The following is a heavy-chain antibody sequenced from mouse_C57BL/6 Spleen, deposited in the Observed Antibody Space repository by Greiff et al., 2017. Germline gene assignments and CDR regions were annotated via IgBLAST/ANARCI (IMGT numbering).Heavy chain of an antibody. CDR3: ARDPYDYGAMDY. J-gene: IGHJ4*01. CDR1: GFTFSSYA. Sequence: DVMLVESGGGLVKPGGSLKLSCAASGFTFSSYAMSWVRQTPEKRLEWVATISDGGSYTYYPDNVKGRFTISRDNAKNNLYLQMSHLKSEDTAMYYCARDPYDYGAMDYWGQGTSVTVSS. D-gene: IGHD2-4*01. V-gene: IGHV5-4*01. CDR2: ISDGGSYT.